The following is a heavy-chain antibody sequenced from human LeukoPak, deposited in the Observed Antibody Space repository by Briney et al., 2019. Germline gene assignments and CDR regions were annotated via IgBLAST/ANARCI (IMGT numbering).Heavy chain of an antibody. CDR3: ARDGATAHYYYGMDV. D-gene: IGHD5-12*01. V-gene: IGHV1-2*04. CDR2: INPNSGGT. CDR1: GYTFTGYY. Sequence: ASVKVSCKASGYTFTGYYMHWVRQAPGQGLVWMGWINPNSGGTNYAQKFQGWVTMTRDTSIGTAYMELSRLRSDDTAVYYCARDGATAHYYYGMDVWGQGTTVTVSS. J-gene: IGHJ6*02.